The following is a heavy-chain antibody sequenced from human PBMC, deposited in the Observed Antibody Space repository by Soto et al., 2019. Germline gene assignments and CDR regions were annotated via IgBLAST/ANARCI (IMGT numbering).Heavy chain of an antibody. J-gene: IGHJ4*02. CDR1: GYTFTTYG. D-gene: IGHD3-22*01. CDR3: ARDRPDSSGYSYFDY. V-gene: IGHV1-18*01. CDR2: ISPSNGNT. Sequence: ASVKVSCKASGYTFTTYGISWVRQAPGQGLEWMAWISPSNGNTNYAQKLQGRVTMTTDSSTSTAYMELRSLRSDDTPVYYCARDRPDSSGYSYFDYWGQGTLVTVSS.